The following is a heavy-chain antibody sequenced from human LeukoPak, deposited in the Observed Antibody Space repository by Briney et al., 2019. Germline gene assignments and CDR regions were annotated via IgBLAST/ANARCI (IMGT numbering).Heavy chain of an antibody. CDR3: ARVRTPYGYYGMDV. Sequence: PSETLSLTCTGSGGSISSYYWSWIRLSPGKGLEWIGYVYHSGSTNYNPSLKSRVTISVDTSKNQFSLKLSSVTAADTAVYYCARVRTPYGYYGMDVWGQGTTVTVSS. CDR2: VYHSGST. V-gene: IGHV4-59*01. J-gene: IGHJ6*02. D-gene: IGHD3-10*01. CDR1: GGSISSYY.